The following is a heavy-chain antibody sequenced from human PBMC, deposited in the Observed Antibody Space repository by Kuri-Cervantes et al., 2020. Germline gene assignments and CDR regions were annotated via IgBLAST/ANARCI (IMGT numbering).Heavy chain of an antibody. D-gene: IGHD3-16*02. CDR2: ISSSGSTI. V-gene: IGHV3-11*01. Sequence: GGSLRLSCAASGFTFSDYYMSWIRQAPGKGLEWVSYISSSGSTIYYADSVKGRLTISRDNAKNSLDLQMNSLRAEDTAVYYCARDLGELSLHLYFDYWGQGTLVTVSS. J-gene: IGHJ4*02. CDR3: ARDLGELSLHLYFDY. CDR1: GFTFSDYY.